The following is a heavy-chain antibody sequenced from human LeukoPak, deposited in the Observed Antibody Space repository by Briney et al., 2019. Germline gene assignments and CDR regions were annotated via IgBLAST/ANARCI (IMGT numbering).Heavy chain of an antibody. D-gene: IGHD2-21*02. Sequence: ASVKVSCKASGGTFSSYAISWVRQAPGQGLEWMGIINPGGGSTSYAQKFQGRVTMTRDTSTSTVYMELSSLRSEDTAVYYCARDFCGGDCLGDYWGQGTLVTVSS. CDR3: ARDFCGGDCLGDY. CDR1: GGTFSSYA. V-gene: IGHV1-46*01. CDR2: INPGGGST. J-gene: IGHJ4*02.